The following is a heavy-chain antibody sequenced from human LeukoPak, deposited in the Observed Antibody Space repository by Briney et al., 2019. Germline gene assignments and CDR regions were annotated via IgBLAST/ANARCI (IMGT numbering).Heavy chain of an antibody. CDR2: INHSGST. J-gene: IGHJ4*02. D-gene: IGHD6-13*01. V-gene: IGHV4-34*01. Sequence: SETLSLTCAVYGGSFSGYYWTWIRQPPGKGLEWIGEINHSGSTNYNPSLKSRVTISVDTSKNQFSLKLSSVTAADTAVYYCARSRSAAAGTYRFDYWGQGTLVTVSS. CDR1: GGSFSGYY. CDR3: ARSRSAAAGTYRFDY.